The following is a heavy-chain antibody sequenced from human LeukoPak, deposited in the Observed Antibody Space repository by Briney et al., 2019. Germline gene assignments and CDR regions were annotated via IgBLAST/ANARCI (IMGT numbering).Heavy chain of an antibody. CDR3: ARDRGSSWYWGDNWFDP. CDR2: ISSSSSTI. D-gene: IGHD6-13*01. Sequence: PGGSLRVSCVASGFTFSSYSMNWVRQAPGKGLEWVSYISSSSSTIYYTDSVKGRFTISRDNAKNSLYLQMNSLRAEDTAVYYCARDRGSSWYWGDNWFDPWGQGTLVTVSS. J-gene: IGHJ5*02. V-gene: IGHV3-48*04. CDR1: GFTFSSYS.